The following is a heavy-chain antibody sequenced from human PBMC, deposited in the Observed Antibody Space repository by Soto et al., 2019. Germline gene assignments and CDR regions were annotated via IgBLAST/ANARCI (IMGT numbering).Heavy chain of an antibody. J-gene: IGHJ4*02. CDR3: TREGNYGEFNV. CDR1: GGTLFSSHT. V-gene: IGHV1-69*01. CDR2: ITPMFGTA. Sequence: LVQSGAEVKKTGYPVKVSCEVSGGTLFSSHTCRWVRQAPGHGPEWMGGITPMFGTAKYAQRFQGRVAISADESTTTAYLDMSSLTSEDTAVYFCTREGNYGEFNVWGQGTLVPVSS. D-gene: IGHD4-4*01.